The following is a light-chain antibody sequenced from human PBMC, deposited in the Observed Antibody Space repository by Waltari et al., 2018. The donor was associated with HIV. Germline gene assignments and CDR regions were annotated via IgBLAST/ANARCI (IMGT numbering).Light chain of an antibody. CDR3: QQYGSSPCT. J-gene: IGKJ3*01. Sequence: EIVFKQSPGTLSLSPGERPTLSCRDSQSVSKNHLTWNQQKSSQAPRLLIYCAASRATGIADRFSGSGSGIDFTLNISRLEPEDFAVYDCQQYGSSPCTFGPGTKVDVK. CDR2: CAA. V-gene: IGKV3-20*01. CDR1: QSVSKNH.